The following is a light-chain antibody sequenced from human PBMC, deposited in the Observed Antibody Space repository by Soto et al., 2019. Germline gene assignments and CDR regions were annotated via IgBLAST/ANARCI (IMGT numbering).Light chain of an antibody. J-gene: IGKJ1*01. V-gene: IGKV3-20*01. CDR2: GAS. CDR3: QKYGSSPRK. Sequence: TQSPSTLSASVLDRVTITFRASQSVTSSYLAWYQQKPGQAPRLLIYGASSRATGIPDRFSGSGSGTDFTLTISRLEPEDFAVYYCQKYGSSPRKFGQGTKVDIK. CDR1: QSVTSSY.